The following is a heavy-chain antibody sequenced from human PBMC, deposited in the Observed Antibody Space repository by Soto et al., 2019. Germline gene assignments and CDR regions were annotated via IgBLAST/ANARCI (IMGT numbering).Heavy chain of an antibody. CDR1: GFSFSSHA. D-gene: IGHD6-13*01. CDR2: FSGSGGST. J-gene: IGHJ6*02. CDR3: AKGALVEQQLVCGFVWGYYYYGMDV. Sequence: AGSLRLSCAASGFSFSSHAMSWVRQAPGKGLEWVSAFSGSGGSTYYADSVKGRLTIWRDKCKHTPCRQMNSVRAEDTAVYYCAKGALVEQQLVCGFVWGYYYYGMDVWGQGTTVTVSS. V-gene: IGHV3-23*01.